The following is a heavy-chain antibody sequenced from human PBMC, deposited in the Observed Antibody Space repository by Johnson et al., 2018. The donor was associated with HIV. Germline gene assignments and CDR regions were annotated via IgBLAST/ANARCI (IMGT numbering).Heavy chain of an antibody. CDR1: GFTFHDYA. Sequence: VQLVESGGGLVQPGRSLRLSCAASGFTFHDYAMHWVRQAPGKGLEWVSGISWNSGSIGYADSVKGRFTISRDNAKNSLYLQMNSLRAEDTAVYYCAKGIAARPPGDAFDIWGQGTMVTVSS. CDR2: ISWNSGSI. V-gene: IGHV3-9*01. J-gene: IGHJ3*02. CDR3: AKGIAARPPGDAFDI. D-gene: IGHD6-6*01.